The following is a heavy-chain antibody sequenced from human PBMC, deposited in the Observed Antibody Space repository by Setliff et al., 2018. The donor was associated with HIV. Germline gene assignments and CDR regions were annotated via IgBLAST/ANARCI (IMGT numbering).Heavy chain of an antibody. V-gene: IGHV4-59*01. D-gene: IGHD3-10*01. CDR2: IYIYNSGST. CDR1: GGSFSGYY. CDR3: ARGRDKYGPIDY. J-gene: IGHJ4*02. Sequence: LSLTCSVSGGSFSGYYWSWIRQPPGKGLEWIGYIYIYNSGSTNYNPSLTSRVTISVDTSRNQFSLKLSSVTAADTAVYYCARGRDKYGPIDYWGQGTLVTVSS.